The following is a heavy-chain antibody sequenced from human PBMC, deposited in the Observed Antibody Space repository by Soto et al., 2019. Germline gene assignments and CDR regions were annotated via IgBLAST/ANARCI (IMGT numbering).Heavy chain of an antibody. CDR1: GGSISSYY. V-gene: IGHV4-4*07. D-gene: IGHD3-3*01. CDR2: IYTSGST. CDR3: ARDLYYDFWSGYYTLYYYYGMDV. Sequence: SETLSLTCTVSGGSISSYYWSWIRQPAGKGLEWIGRIYTSGSTNYNPSLKSRVTMSVDTSKNQFSLKLSSVTAADTAVYYCARDLYYDFWSGYYTLYYYYGMDVWGQGTTVTVSS. J-gene: IGHJ6*02.